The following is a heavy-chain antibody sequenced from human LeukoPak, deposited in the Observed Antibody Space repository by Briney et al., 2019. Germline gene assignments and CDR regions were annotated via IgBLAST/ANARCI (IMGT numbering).Heavy chain of an antibody. CDR1: GFTFSNYA. V-gene: IGHV3-23*01. D-gene: IGHD3-3*01. Sequence: GGSLRLSCAASGFTFSNYAMSWVRQAPAKGLEWVSAISGSGSTTYYADSVKGRFTISRDNSKSTLYLQMNSLRAEDTALYYCAKEGGRFLEWLLGDYWGQGTLVTVSS. CDR3: AKEGGRFLEWLLGDY. J-gene: IGHJ4*02. CDR2: ISGSGSTT.